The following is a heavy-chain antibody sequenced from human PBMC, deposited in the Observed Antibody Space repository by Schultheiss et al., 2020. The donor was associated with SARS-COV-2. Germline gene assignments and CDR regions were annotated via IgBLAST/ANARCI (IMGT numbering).Heavy chain of an antibody. V-gene: IGHV3-9*01. CDR3: AIISHCDGGRCYPYDY. Sequence: GGSLRLSCAASGFTFDDYAIHWVRQAPGKGLEWVSGISWNGGSIGYADSVKGRFTISRDNAKNSLYLQMNSLRAEDTAMYYCAIISHCDGGRCYPYDYWGQGTLVTVSS. J-gene: IGHJ4*02. D-gene: IGHD2-15*01. CDR1: GFTFDDYA. CDR2: ISWNGGSI.